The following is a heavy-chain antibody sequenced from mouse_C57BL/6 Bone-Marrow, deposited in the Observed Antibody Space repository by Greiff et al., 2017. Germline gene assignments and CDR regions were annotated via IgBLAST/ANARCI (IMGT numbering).Heavy chain of an antibody. V-gene: IGHV1-64*01. CDR2: IHPNSGST. CDR3: AREDYYGSSYDYAMDY. CDR1: GYTFTSYW. J-gene: IGHJ4*01. D-gene: IGHD1-1*01. Sequence: QVQLQQPGAELVKPGASVKLSCKASGYTFTSYWMHWVKQRPGQGLEWIGMIHPNSGSTNYNEKFKSKATLTVDNSSSTAYMQLSSLTSEDSAVYYCAREDYYGSSYDYAMDYWGQGTSVTVSS.